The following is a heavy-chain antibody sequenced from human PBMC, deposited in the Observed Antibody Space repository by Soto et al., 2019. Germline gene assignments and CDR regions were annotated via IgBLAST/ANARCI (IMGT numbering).Heavy chain of an antibody. J-gene: IGHJ4*02. CDR2: IYYSGIT. D-gene: IGHD5-12*01. V-gene: IGHV4-59*12. Sequence: PSETLSLTCTVSGGSISSYYWSWIRQPPGKGLEWIGYIYYSGITTYSPSLKSRVTISVDRSKNQFSLKLSSVTAADTAVYYCAAGGGLPRYYWGQGTLVTVSS. CDR1: GGSISSYY. CDR3: AAGGGLPRYY.